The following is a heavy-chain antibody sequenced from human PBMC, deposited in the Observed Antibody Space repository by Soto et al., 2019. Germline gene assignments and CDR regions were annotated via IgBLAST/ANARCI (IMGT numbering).Heavy chain of an antibody. CDR3: AGDIVVVPAAPYYYGMDV. D-gene: IGHD2-2*01. Sequence: PGGSLRLSCAASGSTFSSYAMSWVRQAPGKGLEWVSGISVNGGNTYYADSVKGRFTISRDNSKNTLYLQMNSLRAEDAAVYYCAGDIVVVPAAPYYYGMDVWGQGTTVTVSS. J-gene: IGHJ6*02. V-gene: IGHV3-23*01. CDR1: GSTFSSYA. CDR2: ISVNGGNT.